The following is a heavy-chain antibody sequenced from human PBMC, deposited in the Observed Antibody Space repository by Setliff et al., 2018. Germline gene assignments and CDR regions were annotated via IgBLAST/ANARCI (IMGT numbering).Heavy chain of an antibody. D-gene: IGHD4-17*01. CDR2: IYPGDSDT. J-gene: IGHJ6*03. V-gene: IGHV5-51*01. CDR3: TTSISEDYDYGENEGVYYYYYYMDV. CDR1: GYSFTTYW. Sequence: GESLKISCKGSGYSFTTYWIGWVRQMPGKGLEWMGIIYPGDSDTRYSPSFQGQVTISADKSISTAYLQLSSLKASDTAVYYCTTSISEDYDYGENEGVYYYYYYMDVWGKGTTVTVSS.